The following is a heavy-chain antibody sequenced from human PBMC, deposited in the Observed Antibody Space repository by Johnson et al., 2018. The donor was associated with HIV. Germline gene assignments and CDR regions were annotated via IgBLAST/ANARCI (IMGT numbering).Heavy chain of an antibody. V-gene: IGHV3-30*03. J-gene: IGHJ3*02. D-gene: IGHD4-23*01. CDR2: ISYDGSNK. CDR3: ASGEDYGGNYGALDI. Sequence: VQLVESGGGVVQPGRSLRLSCAASGFTFNTYGMHWVRQAPGKGLEWVAVISYDGSNKYYADSVKGRFTISRANSGNTLDLQMNSLRVEDTAVFYCASGEDYGGNYGALDIWGQGTMVTVSS. CDR1: GFTFNTYG.